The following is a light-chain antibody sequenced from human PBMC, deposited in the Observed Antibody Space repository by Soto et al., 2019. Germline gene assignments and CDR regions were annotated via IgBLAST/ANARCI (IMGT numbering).Light chain of an antibody. J-gene: IGLJ1*01. V-gene: IGLV2-14*01. CDR1: TSDVGGYDY. CDR2: EVS. CDR3: SSYTSSVSYV. Sequence: QSALTEPASVSGSPGQSLTISCTGTTSDVGGYDYVSWYQQHLGKAPKFIIYEVSNRPSGVSNRFSGSKSGHTASLTISGLQAEHEAKYYFSSYTSSVSYVFGTGTKVTVL.